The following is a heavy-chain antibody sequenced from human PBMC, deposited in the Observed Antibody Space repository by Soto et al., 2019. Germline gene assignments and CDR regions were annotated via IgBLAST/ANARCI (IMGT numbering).Heavy chain of an antibody. V-gene: IGHV1-69*13. J-gene: IGHJ5*02. D-gene: IGHD3-22*01. Sequence: SVKVSCKASGGTFNNNGVTWVRQAPGQGLEWMGGLIPIFGTGSYAQRFQGRVTLIADESTSTAYMELNSLRSEDTAVYYCAIDRMHFDSNGYSGRRLLDPWGQGTLVTVYS. CDR2: LIPIFGTG. CDR3: AIDRMHFDSNGYSGRRLLDP. CDR1: GGTFNNNG.